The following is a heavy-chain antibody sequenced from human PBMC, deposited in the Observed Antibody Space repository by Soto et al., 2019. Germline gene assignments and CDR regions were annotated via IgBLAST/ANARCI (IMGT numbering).Heavy chain of an antibody. V-gene: IGHV3-11*06. CDR2: ISSSSSYT. J-gene: IGHJ4*02. CDR3: TRTMYSSGWYEAVDY. D-gene: IGHD6-19*01. CDR1: GFTFSDYY. Sequence: PGGSMRLSCAASGFTFSDYYMSWIRQDPGKGLEWVSYISSSSSYTNYADSVKGRFTISRDNAKNSLYLQMNSLRAEDTAVYYCTRTMYSSGWYEAVDYWGQGTPVTVSS.